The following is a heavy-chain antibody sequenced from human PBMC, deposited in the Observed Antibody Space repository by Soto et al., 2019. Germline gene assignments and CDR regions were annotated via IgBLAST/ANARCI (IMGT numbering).Heavy chain of an antibody. D-gene: IGHD1-20*01. J-gene: IGHJ4*02. Sequence: EVQLLESGGGLVQPGGSLRLSCAASGFTFSSYAMSWVRQAPGKGLEWVSAISGSGGSTYYADSVKGRFTISRDNSKNTLYLQMNSLRAEDTDVYYCAKGYTVRTSVDYWGQGTLVTVSS. CDR3: AKGYTVRTSVDY. V-gene: IGHV3-23*01. CDR2: ISGSGGST. CDR1: GFTFSSYA.